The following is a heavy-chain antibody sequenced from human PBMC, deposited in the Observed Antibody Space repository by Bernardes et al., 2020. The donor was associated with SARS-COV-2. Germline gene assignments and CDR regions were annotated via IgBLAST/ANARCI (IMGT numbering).Heavy chain of an antibody. CDR1: GGSISSYY. V-gene: IGHV4-59*01. CDR2: IYYSGST. J-gene: IGHJ6*02. D-gene: IGHD6-13*01. CDR3: ARRRIAAAGTGMDV. Sequence: SETLSLTCTVSGGSISSYYWSWIRQPPGKGLEWIGYIYYSGSTNYNPSLKSRVTISVDTSKNQFSLKLSSVTAADTAVYYCARRRIAAAGTGMDVWGQGTTVTVSS.